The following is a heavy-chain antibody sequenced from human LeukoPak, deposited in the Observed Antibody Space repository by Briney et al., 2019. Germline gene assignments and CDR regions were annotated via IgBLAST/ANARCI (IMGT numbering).Heavy chain of an antibody. V-gene: IGHV1-2*02. CDR1: GYTFTGYY. D-gene: IGHD6-6*01. CDR2: INPNSGGT. J-gene: IGHJ4*02. CDR3: ATLSSIAARLFDY. Sequence: GASVKVSCKASGYTFTGYYMHWVRQAPGQGLEWMGWINPNSGGTNYAQKFQGRVTMTRDTSISTAYMELSRLRSDDTAVYYCATLSSIAARLFDYWGQGTLVTVSS.